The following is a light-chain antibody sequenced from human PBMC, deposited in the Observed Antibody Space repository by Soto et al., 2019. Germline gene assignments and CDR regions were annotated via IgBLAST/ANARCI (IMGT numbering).Light chain of an antibody. Sequence: EIVMTQSPATLSVSPLEIATLSFMASPSVSSNLAWYQQKPGQAPRLLIYDASNRATGIPARFSGSGSGTDFTLTISSLEPEDFAVYYCQQRRHWPPLTFGGGTKVDIK. V-gene: IGKV3-11*01. CDR3: QQRRHWPPLT. CDR1: PSVSSN. CDR2: DAS. J-gene: IGKJ4*01.